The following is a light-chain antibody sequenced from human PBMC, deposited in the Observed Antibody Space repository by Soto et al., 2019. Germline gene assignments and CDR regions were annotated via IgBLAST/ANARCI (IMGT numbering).Light chain of an antibody. CDR3: QQYYSYPWT. CDR2: ESS. CDR1: QGISTL. V-gene: IGKV1-8*01. Sequence: AIRMTQSPSSFSASTGDRVTITCRASQGISTLLAWYQQKPGKAPKVLIYESSLLQSGVPSRFSGSGSGTDFTLTISCLQSEDFATYYCQQYYSYPWTFGQGTKVDI. J-gene: IGKJ1*01.